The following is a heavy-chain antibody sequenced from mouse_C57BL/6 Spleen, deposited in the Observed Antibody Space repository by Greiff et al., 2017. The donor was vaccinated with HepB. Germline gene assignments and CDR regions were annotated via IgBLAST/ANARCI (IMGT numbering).Heavy chain of an antibody. Sequence: EVQLVESEGGLVQPGSSMKLSCTASGFTFSDYYMAWVRQVPEKGLEWVANINYDGSSTYYLDSLKSRFIISRDNAKNILYLQMSSLKSEDTATYYCARDERNWEGFAYWGQGTLVTVSA. D-gene: IGHD4-1*01. J-gene: IGHJ3*01. CDR3: ARDERNWEGFAY. CDR1: GFTFSDYY. V-gene: IGHV5-16*01. CDR2: INYDGSST.